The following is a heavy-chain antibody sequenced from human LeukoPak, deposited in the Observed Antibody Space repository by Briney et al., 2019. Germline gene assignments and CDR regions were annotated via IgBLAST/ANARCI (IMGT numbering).Heavy chain of an antibody. CDR2: IKEDGSEE. CDR1: GFIFSRYW. D-gene: IGHD3-10*01. CDR3: ATVGLNYGLVY. Sequence: GGSLRLSCGAPGFIFSRYWMTWVRQAPGKGLEWVAHIKEDGSEEYYVDSVKGRFTISRDNAKNSLHLQMNSLRAEDTAVYYCATVGLNYGLVYWGQGTLVTVSS. V-gene: IGHV3-7*01. J-gene: IGHJ4*02.